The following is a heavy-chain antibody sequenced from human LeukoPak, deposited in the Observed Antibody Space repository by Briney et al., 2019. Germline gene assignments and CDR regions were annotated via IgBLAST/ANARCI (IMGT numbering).Heavy chain of an antibody. CDR2: IYTSGST. V-gene: IGHV4-4*07. Sequence: SETLSLTCTVSGGSISSYYWSWIRQPAGKGLEWIGRIYTSGSTNYNPSLKSRVTMSVDTSKNQFSLKLSSVTAADTAVYYCAGESGWFGEPLNWFDPWGQGTLVTVSS. J-gene: IGHJ5*02. D-gene: IGHD3-10*01. CDR1: GGSISSYY. CDR3: AGESGWFGEPLNWFDP.